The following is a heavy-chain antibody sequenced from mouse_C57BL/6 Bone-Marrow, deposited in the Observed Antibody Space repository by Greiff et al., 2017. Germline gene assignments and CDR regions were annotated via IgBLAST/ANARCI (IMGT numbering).Heavy chain of an antibody. CDR1: GFNIKDDY. CDR3: TKGMITTVMDY. V-gene: IGHV14-4*01. J-gene: IGHJ4*01. D-gene: IGHD2-4*01. Sequence: VQLQQSGAELVRPGASVKLSCTASGFNIKDDYMHWVKQRPEQGLEWIGWIDPENGDTEYASKFQGKATITADTSSNTAYLQLSSLTSEDTAVYYCTKGMITTVMDYWCQGTSVTVSS. CDR2: IDPENGDT.